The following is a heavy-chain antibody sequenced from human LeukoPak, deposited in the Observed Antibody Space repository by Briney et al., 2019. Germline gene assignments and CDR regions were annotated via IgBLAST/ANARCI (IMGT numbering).Heavy chain of an antibody. CDR3: ASARWAATRNYYGMDV. CDR1: GFTFSSYA. D-gene: IGHD2-15*01. V-gene: IGHV3-30-3*01. CDR2: ISYDGSNK. Sequence: GGSLRLSCAASGFTFSSYAMHWVRQAPGKGLEWVAVISYDGSNKYYADSVKGRFTISRDNSKNTLYLQMNSLRAEDTAVYYCASARWAATRNYYGMDVWGQGTTVTVSS. J-gene: IGHJ6*02.